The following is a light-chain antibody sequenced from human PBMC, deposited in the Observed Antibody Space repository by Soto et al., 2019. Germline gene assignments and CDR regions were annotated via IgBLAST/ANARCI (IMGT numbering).Light chain of an antibody. V-gene: IGLV2-14*01. CDR2: AVT. Sequence: QSALTQPASVSGSPGQSIAISCTGTRSDVGTYNSVSWYQQFPGKAPKLILYAVTNRPSGISNRFSGSKSGNTASLTISGLQSEDEADYFCSSYTNRATLVFGLGTKLTV. CDR1: RSDVGTYNS. J-gene: IGLJ2*01. CDR3: SSYTNRATLV.